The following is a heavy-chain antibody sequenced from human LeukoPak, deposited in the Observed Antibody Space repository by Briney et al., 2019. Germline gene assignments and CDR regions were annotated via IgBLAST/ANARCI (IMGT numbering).Heavy chain of an antibody. J-gene: IGHJ5*02. CDR2: ISSSGSTI. CDR3: ARAAAGTMWFDP. Sequence: PGGSLRLSCAASGFTFSSYEMNWVRQAPGKGLEWVSYISSSGSTIYYADSVKGRFTISRDNAKNSLYLQMNSLRAEDTAVYYCARAAAGTMWFDPWGQGTLVTVSS. V-gene: IGHV3-48*03. D-gene: IGHD6-13*01. CDR1: GFTFSSYE.